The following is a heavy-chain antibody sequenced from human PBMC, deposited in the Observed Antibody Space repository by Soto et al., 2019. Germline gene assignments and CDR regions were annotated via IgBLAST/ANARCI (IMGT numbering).Heavy chain of an antibody. CDR2: ISGSGGST. J-gene: IGHJ4*02. CDR3: AKDGYDILTGYQDY. CDR1: GFTFSRYA. V-gene: IGHV3-23*01. Sequence: VGSLRLSCAASGFTFSRYAMSWVRQAPGKGLEWVSAISGSGGSTYYADSVKGRFTISRDNSKNTLYLQMNSLRAEDTAVYYCAKDGYDILTGYQDYWGQGTLVTVSS. D-gene: IGHD3-9*01.